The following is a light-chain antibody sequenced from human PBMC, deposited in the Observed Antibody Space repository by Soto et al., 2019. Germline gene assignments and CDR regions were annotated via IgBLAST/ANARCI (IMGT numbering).Light chain of an antibody. CDR2: ATS. CDR3: QHYDYSPYT. J-gene: IGKJ2*01. Sequence: EIVLTQSPGTLFLSPGERATLSCRASQILSASFLAWYQQQPGQAPRVLIYATSSRATGVPDRFSGSGSGTDFTLTISRLEPEDFAVYYCQHYDYSPYTFGQGTKLEIK. CDR1: QILSASF. V-gene: IGKV3-20*01.